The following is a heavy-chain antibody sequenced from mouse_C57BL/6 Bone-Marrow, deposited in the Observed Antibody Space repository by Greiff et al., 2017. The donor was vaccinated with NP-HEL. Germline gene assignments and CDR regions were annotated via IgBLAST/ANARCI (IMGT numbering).Heavy chain of an antibody. CDR1: GYTFTSYW. Sequence: QVQLQQSGAELAKPGASVKLSCKASGYTFTSYWMHWVKQRPGQGLEWIGYINPSSGYTKYNQKFKDKATFTADKSSSTAYMQLSSLTYEDSAVYYCARDLLWVRRGYFDVWGTGTTVTVSS. CDR3: ARDLLWVRRGYFDV. D-gene: IGHD2-2*01. V-gene: IGHV1-7*01. J-gene: IGHJ1*03. CDR2: INPSSGYT.